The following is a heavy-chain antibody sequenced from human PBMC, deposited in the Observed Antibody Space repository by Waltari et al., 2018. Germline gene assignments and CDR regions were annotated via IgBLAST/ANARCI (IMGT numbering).Heavy chain of an antibody. CDR1: GFTVGSNH. J-gene: IGHJ4*02. D-gene: IGHD5-18*01. Sequence: EVQLVESGGGLVHPGGSLRLPCAASGFTVGSNHMGWVRQAPGKGLEWVSLIYSAGSSYYADAVRGRFSISRDNSKNTLHLQMNSLRAEDTAMYYCARARDEDTAMVYFDHWGQGTLISVSS. CDR2: IYSAGSS. CDR3: ARARDEDTAMVYFDH. V-gene: IGHV3-66*02.